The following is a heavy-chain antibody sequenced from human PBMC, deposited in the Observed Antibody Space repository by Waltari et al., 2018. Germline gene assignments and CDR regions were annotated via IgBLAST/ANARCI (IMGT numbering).Heavy chain of an antibody. D-gene: IGHD1-26*01. CDR3: ARDVIPYSGSYYYFDY. Sequence: QVQLVESGGGVVQPGRSLRLSCAASGFTFSSYGMHWVRQAPGKGLEWVAVIWYDGSNKYYADSLKGRFTISRDNSKNTLYLQMNSLRAEDTAVYYCARDVIPYSGSYYYFDYWGQGTLVTVSS. CDR1: GFTFSSYG. V-gene: IGHV3-33*01. J-gene: IGHJ4*02. CDR2: IWYDGSNK.